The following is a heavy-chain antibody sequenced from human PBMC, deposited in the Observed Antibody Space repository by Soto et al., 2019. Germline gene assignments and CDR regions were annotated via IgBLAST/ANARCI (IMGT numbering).Heavy chain of an antibody. D-gene: IGHD3-9*01. V-gene: IGHV1-69*08. J-gene: IGHJ4*02. CDR1: GGTFSSYT. Sequence: QVQLVQSGAEVKKPGSSVKVSCKASGGTFSSYTISWVRQAPGQGLEWMGRIIPILGIANYAQKFQGRVTIPADKSASRAYMELSRLRSKDKAVYYCARDVDDILTGYYSPFDYWGQGTLVTVSS. CDR3: ARDVDDILTGYYSPFDY. CDR2: IIPILGIA.